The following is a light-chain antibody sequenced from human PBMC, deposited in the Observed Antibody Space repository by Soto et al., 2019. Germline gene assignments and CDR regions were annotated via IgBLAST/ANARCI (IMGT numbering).Light chain of an antibody. J-gene: IGKJ2*01. CDR1: QSVRSD. CDR3: QQYHNWPPKYT. CDR2: DAS. V-gene: IGKV3-15*01. Sequence: EIVMTQSPATLSVSPGEGATLSCRASQSVRSDLAWYQQKPGQAPRLLIYDASTRATGIPGRFSGSGSGTEFTLTISSLQSEDFAVYYCQQYHNWPPKYTFGQGTKLEIK.